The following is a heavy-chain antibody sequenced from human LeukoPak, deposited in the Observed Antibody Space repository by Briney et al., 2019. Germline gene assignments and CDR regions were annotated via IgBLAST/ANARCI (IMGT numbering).Heavy chain of an antibody. CDR3: AKDAQRGFDYSNSLEY. CDR1: RFPFSHYG. V-gene: IGHV3-30*02. J-gene: IGHJ4*02. Sequence: GGSLTLSCVASQFRFPFSHYGMHWVRQAPGRGLEWVAFIWSDGTNQYYADSVKGRFTISRDNSQNTVYLQMNSLRVEDTAVYFCAKDAQRGFDYSNSLEYWGQGTLVTVSS. D-gene: IGHD4-11*01. CDR2: IWSDGTNQ.